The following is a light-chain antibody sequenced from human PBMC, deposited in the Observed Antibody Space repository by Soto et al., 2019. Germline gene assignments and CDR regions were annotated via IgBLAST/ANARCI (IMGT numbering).Light chain of an antibody. V-gene: IGKV1-5*03. Sequence: DIQLTQSPSTLSAFVRDRVTITCRASQSISSWLAWYQHKPGKAPKLLIYKASNLESGVPPRFSGSGSGTEFTLTISSLQPDDFATYYCQQYNSSFGQGTKVEL. J-gene: IGKJ1*01. CDR3: QQYNSS. CDR2: KAS. CDR1: QSISSW.